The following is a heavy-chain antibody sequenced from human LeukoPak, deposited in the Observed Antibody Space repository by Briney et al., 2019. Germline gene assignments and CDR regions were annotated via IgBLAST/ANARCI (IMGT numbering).Heavy chain of an antibody. V-gene: IGHV4-30-2*01. CDR1: GGSISSGGDS. Sequence: SQTLSLTCAVSGGSISSGGDSWSWIRQPPGKGLEWIGYIYHSGSTYYNPSLKSRVTISVDRAKNHFPLTLTSVTAADTAVYSWAKGKGRCWENFFAYGGQETLVTLSS. D-gene: IGHD1-26*01. J-gene: IGHJ4*02. CDR2: IYHSGST. CDR3: AKGKGRCWENFFAY.